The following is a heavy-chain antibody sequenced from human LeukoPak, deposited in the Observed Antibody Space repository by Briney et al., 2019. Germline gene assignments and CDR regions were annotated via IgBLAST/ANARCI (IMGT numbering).Heavy chain of an antibody. V-gene: IGHV1-2*02. D-gene: IGHD3-10*01. CDR2: INPNSGGT. CDR3: ARNYGSGSFPFDP. CDR1: GYTFTGYY. J-gene: IGHJ5*02. Sequence: ASVKVSCKASGYTFTGYYMHWVRQAPGQGLEWMGWINPNSGGTNYAQKFQGRVTMTRDTSISTAHMELSRLRSDDTAVYYCARNYGSGSFPFDPWGQGTLVTVSS.